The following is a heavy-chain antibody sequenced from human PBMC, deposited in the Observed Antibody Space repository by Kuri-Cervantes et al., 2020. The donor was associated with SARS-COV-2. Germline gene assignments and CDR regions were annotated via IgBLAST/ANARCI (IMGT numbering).Heavy chain of an antibody. CDR3: ARNSGYSSGWFYYYYYMDV. D-gene: IGHD6-19*01. V-gene: IGHV4-4*07. CDR1: GGSISSYY. J-gene: IGHJ6*03. Sequence: SETLSLTCTVSGGSISSYYWSWIRQPAGKGLEWIGSIYHSGSTHYNPSLKSRVTISVDTSKNQFSLKLSSVTAADTAVYYCARNSGYSSGWFYYYYYMDVWGKGTTVTVSS. CDR2: IYHSGST.